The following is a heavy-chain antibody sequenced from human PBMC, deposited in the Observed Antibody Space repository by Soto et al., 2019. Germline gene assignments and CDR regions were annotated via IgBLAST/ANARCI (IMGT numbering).Heavy chain of an antibody. CDR3: SKGSRGGRVPTSNRGLGV. V-gene: IGHV3-30*18. J-gene: IGHJ6*01. CDR2: ISYDGRSE. D-gene: IGHD6-19*01. CDR1: GFTFSNFG. Sequence: PGGSLRLSCVGSGFTFSNFGMPWVRQAPGKGLEWVAGISYDGRSESYVDSVRGRFTLSRDNSKNTLSLQMISLRPEDTGVYYSSKGSRGGRVPTSNRGLGVRGQGTTVTVSS.